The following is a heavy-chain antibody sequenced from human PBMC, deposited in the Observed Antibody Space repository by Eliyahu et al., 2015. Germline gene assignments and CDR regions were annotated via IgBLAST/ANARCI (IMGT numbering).Heavy chain of an antibody. Sequence: QVQLQESGPGLVKPSETLSLTCTVSGDSVSSDSYHWNWIRQPPGKGLEWIGYIHYSGGTNYNASLGSRVAISVDASKMQFSLSLSSVTAADTAVYFCAREDIRSTDDAFDIWGQGTMVTVSS. V-gene: IGHV4-61*01. CDR2: IHYSGGT. CDR1: GDSVSSDSYH. CDR3: AREDIRSTDDAFDI. D-gene: IGHD5-12*01. J-gene: IGHJ3*02.